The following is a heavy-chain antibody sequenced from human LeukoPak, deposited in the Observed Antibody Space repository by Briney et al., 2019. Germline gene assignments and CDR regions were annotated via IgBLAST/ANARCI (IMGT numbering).Heavy chain of an antibody. CDR2: IYYSGST. D-gene: IGHD6-13*01. CDR1: GGSIRSYY. J-gene: IGHJ2*01. CDR3: ARTYGSSGLGYFDL. V-gene: IGHV4-59*01. Sequence: KPSETLSLTCTVSGGSIRSYYWSWIRQPPGKGLEWIGYIYYSGSTNYNPSLKSRVTISVDTSKNQFSLKPSSVTAADTAVYYCARTYGSSGLGYFDLWGRGTLVTVSS.